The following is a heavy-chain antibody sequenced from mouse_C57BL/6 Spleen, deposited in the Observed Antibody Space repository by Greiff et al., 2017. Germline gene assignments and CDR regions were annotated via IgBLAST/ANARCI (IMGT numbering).Heavy chain of an antibody. CDR2: IDPSDTYT. D-gene: IGHD1-1*02. CDR1: FYTFTSYW. V-gene: IGHV1-69*01. Sequence: QVQLKQPLSELLMPVASVTLSCKASFYTFTSYWMHCLKQRPGQGLEWIGEIDPSDTYTHYHQKFKGKSPLTVDKSSSTAYMQLSSLTSEDSAVYYCARGGDFDYWGQGTTLTVSS. CDR3: ARGGDFDY. J-gene: IGHJ2*01.